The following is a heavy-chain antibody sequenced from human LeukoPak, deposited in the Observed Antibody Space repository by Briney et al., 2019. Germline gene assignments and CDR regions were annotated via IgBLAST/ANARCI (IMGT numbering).Heavy chain of an antibody. Sequence: SVTVSYKASGGTFSSYAVSCVRQAPGQGLEWMGGIIPIFGTANYAQKFQGRVTITADESTSTAYMELSSLRSEDTAVYYCARDLGVDFSDYGDYRHPLHFDYWGRGTVVTVSS. V-gene: IGHV1-69*13. CDR1: GGTFSSYA. J-gene: IGHJ4*02. CDR2: IIPIFGTA. D-gene: IGHD4-17*01. CDR3: ARDLGVDFSDYGDYRHPLHFDY.